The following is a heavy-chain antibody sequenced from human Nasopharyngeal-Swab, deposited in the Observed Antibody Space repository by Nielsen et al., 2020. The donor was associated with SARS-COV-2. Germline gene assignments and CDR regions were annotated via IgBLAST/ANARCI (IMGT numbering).Heavy chain of an antibody. D-gene: IGHD6-19*01. CDR3: ARGSLAVAGAPYFDY. Sequence: GGSLRLSCAASGFTFSSYSMNWVRQAPGKGLEWVSSISSSSSYIYYADSVKGRFTISRDNAKNSLYLQMNSLRAEDTAVYYCARGSLAVAGAPYFDYWGQGTLVTVSS. CDR2: ISSSSSYI. J-gene: IGHJ4*02. V-gene: IGHV3-21*01. CDR1: GFTFSSYS.